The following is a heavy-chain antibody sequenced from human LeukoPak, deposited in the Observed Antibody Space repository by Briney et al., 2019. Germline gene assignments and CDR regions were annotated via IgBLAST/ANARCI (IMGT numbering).Heavy chain of an antibody. Sequence: GGSLRLSCAASGFTFSSYSMNWVRQAPGKGLEWVSSISSSSSYIYYADSVKGRFTISRDNAKNSLYLQTNSLRAEDTAVYYCARGSGATYSSSWYLDYWGQGTLVTVSS. D-gene: IGHD6-13*01. J-gene: IGHJ4*02. CDR2: ISSSSSYI. V-gene: IGHV3-21*01. CDR3: ARGSGATYSSSWYLDY. CDR1: GFTFSSYS.